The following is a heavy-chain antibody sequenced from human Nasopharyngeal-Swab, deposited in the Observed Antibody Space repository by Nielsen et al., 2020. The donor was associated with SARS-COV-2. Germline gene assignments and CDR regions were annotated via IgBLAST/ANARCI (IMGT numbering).Heavy chain of an antibody. J-gene: IGHJ6*03. CDR1: GFTFSSYA. D-gene: IGHD1-26*01. CDR2: ILYDGSDK. V-gene: IGHV3-30*03. CDR3: ARADRGGSYFSEYYYYMDV. Sequence: GGSLRLSCAASGFTFSSYAMHWVRQAPGKGLEWVAVILYDGSDKNYADSVKGRFTISRDNSKNTLYLQMNSLRAEDTAVYYCARADRGGSYFSEYYYYMDVWGKGTTVTVSS.